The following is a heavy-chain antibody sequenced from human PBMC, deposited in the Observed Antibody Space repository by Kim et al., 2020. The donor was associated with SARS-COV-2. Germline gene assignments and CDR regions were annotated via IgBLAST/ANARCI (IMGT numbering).Heavy chain of an antibody. J-gene: IGHJ4*02. CDR1: GGSINSFY. D-gene: IGHD1-26*01. V-gene: IGHV4-59*01. CDR2: VYYTGST. Sequence: SETLSLTCTVAGGSINSFYWSWIRQPPGKGLEWIAYVYYTGSTKYNPSLKSRVTISVDSSKSQVSLNLHSVTTADTAVYFCARSGNFYRRFVYWGQGTLVTVSS. CDR3: ARSGNFYRRFVY.